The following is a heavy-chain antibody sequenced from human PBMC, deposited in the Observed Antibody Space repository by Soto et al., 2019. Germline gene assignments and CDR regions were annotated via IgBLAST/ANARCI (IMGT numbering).Heavy chain of an antibody. CDR3: ARRDDSPTAEYFQH. CDR2: IYPGDSDT. V-gene: IGHV5-51*01. J-gene: IGHJ1*01. D-gene: IGHD2-21*01. Sequence: PGESLKISCKRSGYSFTTYWIGWVRQMPGKGLEWMGIIYPGDSDTRYSPSFQGQVTISADKSTSTAYLQWSSLKASDTAMYYCARRDDSPTAEYFQHWGQGTLVTVSS. CDR1: GYSFTTYW.